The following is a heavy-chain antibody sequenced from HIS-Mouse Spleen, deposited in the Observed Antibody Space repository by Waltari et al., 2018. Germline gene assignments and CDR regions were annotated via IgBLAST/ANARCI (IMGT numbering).Heavy chain of an antibody. CDR2: ISSSGSTI. CDR3: AREVTIFGVVIIQRYFDY. CDR1: GFTFSDYY. J-gene: IGHJ4*02. V-gene: IGHV3-11*01. Sequence: QVQLVESGGGLVKPGGSLRLSCAASGFTFSDYYMSWIRQAPGKGLEWVSYISSSGSTIYYADSVKGRFTISRDKAKNSLYLQMNSLRAEDTAVYYCAREVTIFGVVIIQRYFDYWGQGTLVTVSS. D-gene: IGHD3-3*01.